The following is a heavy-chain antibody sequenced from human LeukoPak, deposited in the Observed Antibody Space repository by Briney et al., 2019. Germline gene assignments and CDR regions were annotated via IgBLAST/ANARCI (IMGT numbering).Heavy chain of an antibody. Sequence: GGSLRLSCAASGFTFSSSGMHWVRQAPGKGLEWVSGVNWNGGSTGYADSVKGRFTISRDNAKNTLYLQMNSLRAEDTAVYYCARFDYYYDSSGYPESPFDIWGQGTMVTVSS. CDR2: VNWNGGST. J-gene: IGHJ3*02. V-gene: IGHV3-20*04. CDR3: ARFDYYYDSSGYPESPFDI. CDR1: GFTFSSSG. D-gene: IGHD3-22*01.